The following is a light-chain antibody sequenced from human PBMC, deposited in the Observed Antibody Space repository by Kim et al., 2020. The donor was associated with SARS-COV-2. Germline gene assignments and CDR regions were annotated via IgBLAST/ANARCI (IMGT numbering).Light chain of an antibody. Sequence: GAPGQTASITCSGDKLGDKYACWYQQKPGQSPVLVIYQDSKRPSGIPERFSGSNSGNTATLTISGTQAMDEADYYCQAWDSSTGVFGGGTQLTVL. CDR3: QAWDSSTGV. V-gene: IGLV3-1*01. J-gene: IGLJ3*02. CDR1: KLGDKY. CDR2: QDS.